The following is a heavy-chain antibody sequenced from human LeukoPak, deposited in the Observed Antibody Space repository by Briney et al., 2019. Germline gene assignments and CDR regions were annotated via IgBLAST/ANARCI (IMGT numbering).Heavy chain of an antibody. V-gene: IGHV3-9*01. Sequence: PGGSLRLSCAASGFTFDDYAMHWVRQAPGKGLEWVSGISWNSGSIGYADSVKGRFTISRDNAKNSLYLQMNSLRAEDTALYYCAKGLYQLLFEYYFDYWGQGTLVAVSS. D-gene: IGHD2-2*01. J-gene: IGHJ4*02. CDR3: AKGLYQLLFEYYFDY. CDR2: ISWNSGSI. CDR1: GFTFDDYA.